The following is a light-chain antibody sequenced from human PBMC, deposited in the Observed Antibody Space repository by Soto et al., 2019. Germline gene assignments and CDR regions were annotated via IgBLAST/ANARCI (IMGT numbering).Light chain of an antibody. CDR1: ESIDNW. CDR2: AAS. Sequence: IQITQSPSTQSASVGGTGIINCRASESIDNWWAWYQQKPGKAPKLLIFAASTLVRGVPSRFSGRGSFTEFTLTFSSLQADGYASCYGLQYHTDWRFGQGTKVDIK. V-gene: IGKV1-5*01. J-gene: IGKJ1*01. CDR3: LQYHTDWR.